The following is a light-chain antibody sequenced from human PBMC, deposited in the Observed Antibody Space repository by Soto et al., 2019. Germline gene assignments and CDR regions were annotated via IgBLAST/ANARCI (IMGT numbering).Light chain of an antibody. CDR3: QQYDNRPPRT. CDR1: QSVSSN. J-gene: IGKJ1*01. V-gene: IGKV3-15*01. Sequence: IVLTQSPDTLSVSLGGRAALSCPASQSVSSNLAWYQQKPGQAPRLLIYGASTRAAGIPARFSGSGSGTEFTLTISSLQSEDFAVYYCQQYDNRPPRTFGQGTKVDIK. CDR2: GAS.